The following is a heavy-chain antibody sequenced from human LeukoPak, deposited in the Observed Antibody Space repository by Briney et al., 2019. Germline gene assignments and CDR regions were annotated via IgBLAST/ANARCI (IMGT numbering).Heavy chain of an antibody. CDR3: ARATCSSTSCPYYYYMDV. CDR1: GFTFSSYS. Sequence: PGGSLRLSCAASGFTFSSYSMNWVRQAPGKGLEWVSSISSSSSYIYYADSVKGRFTISRDNAKNSLYLQMNSLRAEDTAVYYCARATCSSTSCPYYYYMDVWGKGTTVTVSS. V-gene: IGHV3-21*01. CDR2: ISSSSSYI. J-gene: IGHJ6*03. D-gene: IGHD2-2*01.